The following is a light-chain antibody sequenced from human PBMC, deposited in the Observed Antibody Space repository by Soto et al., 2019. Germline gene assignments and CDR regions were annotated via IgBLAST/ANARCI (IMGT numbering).Light chain of an antibody. J-gene: IGKJ4*01. CDR2: KAS. CDR1: QSISSW. V-gene: IGKV1-5*03. Sequence: DIQMTQSPSTLSASVGDRVTITCRASQSISSWLAWYQQKPGKAPNLLIYKASTLQSGVPSRFSGSGSGTEFTLTISTLQPDDFATYFCQHYSTYPRTFGGGTKVEI. CDR3: QHYSTYPRT.